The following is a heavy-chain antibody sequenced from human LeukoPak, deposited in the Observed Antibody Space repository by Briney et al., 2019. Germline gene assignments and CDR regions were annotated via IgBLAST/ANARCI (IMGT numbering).Heavy chain of an antibody. Sequence: PGGSLRLSCAASGFTFSSYWMSWIRQPPGKGLEWIGYIYNNVRTNYNPSLKSRVAIFVDTSTNQFSLRLSSVIAADTAVYYCAGLEPHRPLDYWGQGTLVTVSS. V-gene: IGHV4-59*01. CDR1: GFTFSSYW. CDR2: IYNNVRT. J-gene: IGHJ4*02. D-gene: IGHD1-1*01. CDR3: AGLEPHRPLDY.